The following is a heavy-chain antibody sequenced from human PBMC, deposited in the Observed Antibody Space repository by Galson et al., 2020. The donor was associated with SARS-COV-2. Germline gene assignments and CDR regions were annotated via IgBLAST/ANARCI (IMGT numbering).Heavy chain of an antibody. V-gene: IGHV3-64*01. CDR1: GFTFSSYA. J-gene: IGHJ6*02. CDR2: VSSNGGYT. CDR3: GRDCSGYDFDYYYCGMDV. D-gene: IGHD5-12*01. Sequence: SCAASGFTFSSYALHWVRQAPGKGLEYVSTVSSNGGYTYYANSVKGRFTISRDNSKNTLYLQMGSLRDEDMAVYYCGRDCSGYDFDYYYCGMDVWGQGTTVTVSS.